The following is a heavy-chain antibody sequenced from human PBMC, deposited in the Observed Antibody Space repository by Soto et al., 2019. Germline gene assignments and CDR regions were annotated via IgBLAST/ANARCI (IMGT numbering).Heavy chain of an antibody. CDR3: ARGVCDYSSEKPAKFDD. J-gene: IGHJ4*02. D-gene: IGHD2-21*01. CDR1: GFTFSDYY. V-gene: IGHV3-11*05. Sequence: PGGSLRLSCAASGFTFSDYYMSWIRQAPGKGLECVAYISVSSTYANYGDSVEGRFTISRDNAENSLFLQMNSLRADDTAVYYCARGVCDYSSEKPAKFDDWGQGALVPVSS. CDR2: ISVSSTYA.